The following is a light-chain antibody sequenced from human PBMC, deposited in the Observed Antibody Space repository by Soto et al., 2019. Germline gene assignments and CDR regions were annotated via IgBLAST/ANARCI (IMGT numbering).Light chain of an antibody. CDR3: QQYNSPPYT. CDR1: QSVSSY. V-gene: IGKV3-11*01. Sequence: EIVLTQSPATLSLSPGERATLSCRASQSVSSYLAWYQQKPGQAPRLLIYDASNRATGISARFSGSGSGTDFTLTISSLEPEDFAVYYCQQYNSPPYTFGQGTRLEIK. J-gene: IGKJ2*01. CDR2: DAS.